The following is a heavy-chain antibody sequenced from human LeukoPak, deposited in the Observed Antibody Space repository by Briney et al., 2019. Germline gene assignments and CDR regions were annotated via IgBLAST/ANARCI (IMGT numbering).Heavy chain of an antibody. CDR1: GFTFSSYW. V-gene: IGHV3-7*01. Sequence: GGSLRLSCAASGFTFSSYWMSWVRQAPGMGLEWVANIKQDGSEKYYVDSVKGRFTISRDNAKNSLYLQMNSLRAEDTAVYYCARPQQWLVRGAFDIWGQGTMVTVSS. D-gene: IGHD6-19*01. J-gene: IGHJ3*02. CDR3: ARPQQWLVRGAFDI. CDR2: IKQDGSEK.